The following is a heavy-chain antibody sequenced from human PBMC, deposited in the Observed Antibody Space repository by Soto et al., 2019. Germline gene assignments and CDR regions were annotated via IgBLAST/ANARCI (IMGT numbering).Heavy chain of an antibody. CDR2: ISSSSSYI. CDR3: ARVAVDTAMVDY. J-gene: IGHJ4*01. Sequence: PGVSLRLSFAASGFTFGMYSMNWVRQAPGKGLEWVSSISSSSSYIYYADSVKGRFTISRDNAKNSLYLQMNSLRAEDTAVYYCARVAVDTAMVDYWGQGTLVTVSS. V-gene: IGHV3-21*01. D-gene: IGHD5-18*01. CDR1: GFTFGMYS.